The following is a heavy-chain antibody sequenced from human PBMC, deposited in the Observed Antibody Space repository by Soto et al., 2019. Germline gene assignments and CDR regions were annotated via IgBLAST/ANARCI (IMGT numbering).Heavy chain of an antibody. J-gene: IGHJ6*03. CDR1: GGSISSYY. Sequence: ETLSLTCTVSGGSISSYYWSWIRQPPGKGLEWIGYIYYSGSTNYNPSLKSRVTISVDTSKNQFSLKLSSVTAADTAVYYCARAGAPDIEQQLAPSYYYYMDVWGKGTTVTVSS. D-gene: IGHD6-13*01. CDR2: IYYSGST. V-gene: IGHV4-59*01. CDR3: ARAGAPDIEQQLAPSYYYYMDV.